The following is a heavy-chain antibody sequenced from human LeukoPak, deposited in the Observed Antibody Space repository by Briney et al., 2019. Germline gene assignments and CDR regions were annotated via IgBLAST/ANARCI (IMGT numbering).Heavy chain of an antibody. J-gene: IGHJ5*01. Sequence: GGSLRLSCAASGFTFRNFWMSWVRQAPGKGLEWVANIKQDGSEKYSVDSVKGRFTISRDNAKSSLYLQMNSLSAEDSALYYCARDGVENAAVADLTWFDSWGQGALVIVSS. CDR3: ARDGVENAAVADLTWFDS. D-gene: IGHD6-19*01. V-gene: IGHV3-7*01. CDR2: IKQDGSEK. CDR1: GFTFRNFW.